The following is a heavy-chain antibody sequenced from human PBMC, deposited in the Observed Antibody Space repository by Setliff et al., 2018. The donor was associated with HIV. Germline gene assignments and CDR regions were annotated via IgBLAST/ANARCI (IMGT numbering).Heavy chain of an antibody. CDR2: LYPGYSDS. J-gene: IGHJ1*01. CDR3: VGQGGDSWFPAEYFEH. V-gene: IGHV5-51*01. CDR1: RYSFTNYW. D-gene: IGHD6-13*01. Sequence: GESLKISCKGSRYSFTNYWIGWVRRMPGKGLEWMGFLYPGYSDSRYSPSFQGQIIISADKSISSAYLQWISLKASDTAMYYCVGQGGDSWFPAEYFEHWGQGTLVTVSS.